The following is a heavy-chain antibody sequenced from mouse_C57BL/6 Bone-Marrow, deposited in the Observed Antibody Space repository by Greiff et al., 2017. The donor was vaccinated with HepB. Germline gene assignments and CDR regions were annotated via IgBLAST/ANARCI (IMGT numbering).Heavy chain of an antibody. D-gene: IGHD1-1*01. Sequence: QVQLQQSGAELVRPGASVTLSCKASGYTFTDYEMHWVKQTPVHGLEWIGAIDPETGGTAYNQKFKGKAILTANKSSSTAYMELRSLTSEDSAVYYCTRPYYYGPPFDYWGQGTTLTVSS. CDR3: TRPYYYGPPFDY. CDR2: IDPETGGT. CDR1: GYTFTDYE. V-gene: IGHV1-15*01. J-gene: IGHJ2*01.